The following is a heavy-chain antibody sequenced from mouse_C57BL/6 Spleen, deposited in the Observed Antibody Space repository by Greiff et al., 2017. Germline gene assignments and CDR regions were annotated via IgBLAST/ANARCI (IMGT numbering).Heavy chain of an antibody. CDR2: IYPGDGDT. D-gene: IGHD2-3*01. CDR1: GYAFSSYW. Sequence: VQLQQSGAELVKPGASVKISCKASGYAFSSYWMNWVKQRPGKGLEWIGKIYPGDGDTNYNGKFKGKATLTADKSSSTAYMQLSSLTSEDSAVYFCAREDNGYLFAYWGQGTLVTVSA. CDR3: AREDNGYLFAY. V-gene: IGHV1-80*01. J-gene: IGHJ3*01.